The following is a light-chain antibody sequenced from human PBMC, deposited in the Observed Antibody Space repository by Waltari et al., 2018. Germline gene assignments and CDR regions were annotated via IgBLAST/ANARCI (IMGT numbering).Light chain of an antibody. Sequence: QSALTQPASVSGSPGQSITISCTGTSSDVGDYNFVSWYQQHPGKAPQLIISHVNSRPSGVLNRFPGSKSGNTASLTISELQAEDGADYYCSSYTTSNTLWVFGGGTKLTVL. CDR1: SSDVGDYNF. CDR3: SSYTTSNTLWV. J-gene: IGLJ3*02. CDR2: HVN. V-gene: IGLV2-14*03.